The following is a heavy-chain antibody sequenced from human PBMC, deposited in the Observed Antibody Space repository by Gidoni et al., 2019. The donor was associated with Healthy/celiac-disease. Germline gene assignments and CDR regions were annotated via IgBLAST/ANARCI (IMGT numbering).Heavy chain of an antibody. CDR3: ARVWDCTNGVCYIRFDP. V-gene: IGHV4-38-2*01. Sequence: QVQLQESGPGLVKPSATLSLTCAVSGYSISSGYYWGWIRQPPGKGLEWIGSIYHSGSTYYNPSLKSRVTISVDTSKNQFSLKLSSVTAADTAVYYCARVWDCTNGVCYIRFDPWGQGTLVTVSS. CDR2: IYHSGST. CDR1: GYSISSGYY. J-gene: IGHJ5*02. D-gene: IGHD2-8*01.